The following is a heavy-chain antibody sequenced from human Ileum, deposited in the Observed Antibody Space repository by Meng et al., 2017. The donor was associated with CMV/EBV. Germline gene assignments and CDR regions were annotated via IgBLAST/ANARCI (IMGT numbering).Heavy chain of an antibody. V-gene: IGHV1-69*05. CDR2: IIPIFGTA. CDR3: AIEYSSGWYGGDRDY. CDR1: GYTFTSYA. J-gene: IGHJ4*02. Sequence: SGYTFTSYAISWVRQAPGQGLEWMGGIIPIFGTANYAQKFQGRVTITTDESTSTAYMELSSLRSEDTAVYYCAIEYSSGWYGGDRDYWGQGTLVTVSS. D-gene: IGHD6-19*01.